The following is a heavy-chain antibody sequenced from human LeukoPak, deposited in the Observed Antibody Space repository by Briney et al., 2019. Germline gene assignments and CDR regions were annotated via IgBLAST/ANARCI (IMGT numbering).Heavy chain of an antibody. CDR1: GFTFSYYA. CDR3: ASGDFWSGYYGKGYFDY. V-gene: IGHV3-23*01. J-gene: IGHJ4*02. CDR2: ISGGST. Sequence: GGSLRLSCAASGFTFSYYAMAWVRQAPGKGLEWVSSISGGSTYYADSVKGRFTISRDNAKNSLYLQMNSLRAEDTAVYYCASGDFWSGYYGKGYFDYWGQGTLVTVSS. D-gene: IGHD3-3*01.